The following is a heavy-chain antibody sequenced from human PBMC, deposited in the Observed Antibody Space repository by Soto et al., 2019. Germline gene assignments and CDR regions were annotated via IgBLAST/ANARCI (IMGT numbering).Heavy chain of an antibody. CDR3: ARLAIRGYSYDFDY. J-gene: IGHJ4*02. V-gene: IGHV4-39*01. D-gene: IGHD5-18*01. CDR1: GGSISSSSYY. Sequence: QLQLQESGPGLVKPSETLSLNCTVSGGSISSSSYYWGWIRQPPGKGLKWIGSIYYSGSTYYNPSLTSRVTISVDTSKNQFSLELSSVTAADTAVYYCARLAIRGYSYDFDYWGQGTLVTVSS. CDR2: IYYSGST.